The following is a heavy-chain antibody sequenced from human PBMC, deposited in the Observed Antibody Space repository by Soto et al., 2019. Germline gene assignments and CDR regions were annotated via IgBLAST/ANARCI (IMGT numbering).Heavy chain of an antibody. D-gene: IGHD2-8*01. CDR1: GGSISRYY. CDR2: AYYSGDT. CDR3: ARDRSTYGGGGTGEVKENWFDP. Sequence: PSETLSLTCSVSGGSISRYYWSWIRQPPGKRLEWIGYAYYSGDTGYNPSLQSRVTMAVDTSKNQVSLKLTSVTAADTAVYYCARDRSTYGGGGTGEVKENWFDPWGQGALVTVSS. J-gene: IGHJ5*02. V-gene: IGHV4-59*01.